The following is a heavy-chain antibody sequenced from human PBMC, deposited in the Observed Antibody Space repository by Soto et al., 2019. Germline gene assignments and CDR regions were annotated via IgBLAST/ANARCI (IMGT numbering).Heavy chain of an antibody. J-gene: IGHJ4*02. D-gene: IGHD3-10*01. V-gene: IGHV3-30*18. CDR2: ISYDGSNK. CDR1: GFTFSSYG. CDR3: AKDGVLLWFGELSGYFDY. Sequence: GGSLRLSCAASGFTFSSYGMHWVRQAPGKGLEWVAVISYDGSNKYYADSVKGRFTISRDNSKNTLYLQMNSLRAEDTAVYYCAKDGVLLWFGELSGYFDYWGQGTLVTVSS.